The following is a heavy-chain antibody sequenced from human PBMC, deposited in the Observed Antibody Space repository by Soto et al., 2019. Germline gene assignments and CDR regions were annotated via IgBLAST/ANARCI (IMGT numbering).Heavy chain of an antibody. CDR3: ASTSYFDNSGSAY. CDR1: CGSISSDNYY. CDR2: IYYSGST. J-gene: IGHJ4*02. V-gene: IGHV4-30-4*01. D-gene: IGHD3-22*01. Sequence: NPSETLSLTCTVSCGSISSDNYYWSWIRQPPGKGLEWIGYIYYSGSTYCNPSLKSRVIISIDTSKNQFSLRLSSVTAADTAVYYCASTSYFDNSGSAYWGQGTLVTVSS.